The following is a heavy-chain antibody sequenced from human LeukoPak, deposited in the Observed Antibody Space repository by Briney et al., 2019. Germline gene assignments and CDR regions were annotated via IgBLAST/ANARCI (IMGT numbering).Heavy chain of an antibody. CDR1: DDSISSYY. CDR3: ARHVGARWFDP. CDR2: IYYSGST. J-gene: IGHJ5*02. Sequence: SETLSLTCTVSDDSISSYYWSWIRQPPGKGLEWIGYIYYSGSTNYNPSLKSRVTISVDTSKNQFSLKLSSVTAADTAVYYCARHVGARWFDPWGQGTLVTVSS. D-gene: IGHD3-16*01. V-gene: IGHV4-59*08.